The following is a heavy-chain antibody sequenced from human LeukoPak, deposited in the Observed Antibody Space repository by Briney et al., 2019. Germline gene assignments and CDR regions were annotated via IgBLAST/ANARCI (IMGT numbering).Heavy chain of an antibody. Sequence: GASVKVSCKASGYTFTSYGISWVGQAPGQGLEWMGWISTYNGHTNYAQKLQGRVTMTKDTSTTTAYMELRSLRSDDTAVYYCARGGRWELPRPYSFDIWGQGTMVTVSS. CDR2: ISTYNGHT. V-gene: IGHV1-18*01. CDR1: GYTFTSYG. CDR3: ARGGRWELPRPYSFDI. J-gene: IGHJ3*02. D-gene: IGHD1-26*01.